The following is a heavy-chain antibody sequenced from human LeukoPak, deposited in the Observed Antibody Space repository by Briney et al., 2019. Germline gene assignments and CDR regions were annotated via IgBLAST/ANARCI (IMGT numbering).Heavy chain of an antibody. CDR2: INQDGSEL. CDR1: GFTFSSYW. D-gene: IGHD4-17*01. J-gene: IGHJ5*02. CDR3: ARDLPTAHSWFDP. V-gene: IGHV3-7*04. Sequence: PGGSLRLSCVTSGFTFSSYWLSWVRQAPGKGLEWVANINQDGSELFYVDSVKGRFTISRDNAKNSLYLQMNSLRAGDTAVYYCARDLPTAHSWFDPWGQGTLVTVSS.